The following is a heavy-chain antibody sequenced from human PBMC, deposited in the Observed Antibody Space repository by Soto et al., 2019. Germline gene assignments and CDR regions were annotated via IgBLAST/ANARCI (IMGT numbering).Heavy chain of an antibody. J-gene: IGHJ6*03. CDR3: ARDLTAARTSPMDV. Sequence: KPGGSLRLSCAASGFTFSSYSMNWVRQAPGKGLEWVSSISSSSSYIYYADSVKGRFTISRDNAKNSLYLQLNSLRAEDTAVYYCARDLTAARTSPMDVWGKGTTVTVSS. CDR2: ISSSSSYI. D-gene: IGHD6-13*01. V-gene: IGHV3-21*01. CDR1: GFTFSSYS.